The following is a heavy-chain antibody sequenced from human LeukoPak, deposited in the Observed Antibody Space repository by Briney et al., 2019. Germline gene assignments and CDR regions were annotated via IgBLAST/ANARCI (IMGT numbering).Heavy chain of an antibody. CDR2: IYHSGTT. D-gene: IGHD6-6*01. Sequence: SETLSLTCAVSGYSISSGYHWGWIRQPPGKGLEWIGIIYHSGTTYYNPSLNSRVTISVDTSKNQFSLKLSSVTAADTAVYFCARLAFGSTLSVEHACFDYWGQGALVTVSS. J-gene: IGHJ4*02. CDR1: GYSISSGYH. V-gene: IGHV4-38-2*01. CDR3: ARLAFGSTLSVEHACFDY.